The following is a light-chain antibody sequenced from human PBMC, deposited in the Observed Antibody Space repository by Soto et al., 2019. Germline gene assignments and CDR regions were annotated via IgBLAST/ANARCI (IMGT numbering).Light chain of an antibody. J-gene: IGLJ3*02. CDR1: NRDVGSYNL. V-gene: IGLV2-14*01. CDR3: SSSTTTSTLV. Sequence: QSALTQPASVSGSPGQSITIACTGTNRDVGSYNLVSWYQQRPGEAPKLIISEVRNRPSGISYRFTGSKSGNTASLTISGLQAEDEAEYYCSSSTTTSTLVFGGGTQLTVL. CDR2: EVR.